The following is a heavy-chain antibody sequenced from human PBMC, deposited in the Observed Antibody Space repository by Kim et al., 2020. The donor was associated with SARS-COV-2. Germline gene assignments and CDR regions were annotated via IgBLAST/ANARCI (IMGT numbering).Heavy chain of an antibody. D-gene: IGHD2-15*01. J-gene: IGHJ5*02. V-gene: IGHV4-59*09. CDR3: ASGGEILSSWFDP. Sequence: SNPSLKSRVTISVDTSKNQFSLKLSSVTAADTAVYYCASGGEILSSWFDPWGQGTLVTVSS.